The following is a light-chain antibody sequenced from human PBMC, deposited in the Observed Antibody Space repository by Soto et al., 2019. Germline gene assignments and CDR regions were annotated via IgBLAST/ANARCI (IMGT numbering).Light chain of an antibody. Sequence: DIVLTQSPGTLSFSPGERATLSCRASQSVSSSYLAWYQQKPGQAPRLLIYGASSRATGIPDRFSGSGSGTELTLTISRLEPEDFAVYYCQQFSSYQLTFGRGPKVDIX. J-gene: IGKJ4*01. CDR2: GAS. CDR1: QSVSSSY. V-gene: IGKV3-20*01. CDR3: QQFSSYQLT.